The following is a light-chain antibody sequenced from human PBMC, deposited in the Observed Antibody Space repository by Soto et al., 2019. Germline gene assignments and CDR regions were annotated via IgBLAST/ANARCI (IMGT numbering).Light chain of an antibody. Sequence: QSALTQPASVSGSPGQSITISCTGTSSDVGGYNYVSWYQQHPGKAPKLMIYEVSNRPSGVSNRFSVSKSGNTASLTIYVLADDDEADYYCSSYTSSSTWVFGGGTKLTVL. V-gene: IGLV2-14*01. J-gene: IGLJ3*02. CDR3: SSYTSSSTWV. CDR2: EVS. CDR1: SSDVGGYNY.